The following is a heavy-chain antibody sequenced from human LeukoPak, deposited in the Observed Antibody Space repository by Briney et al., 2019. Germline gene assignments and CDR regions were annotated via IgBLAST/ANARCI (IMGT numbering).Heavy chain of an antibody. D-gene: IGHD2-15*01. V-gene: IGHV1-3*01. CDR3: ARAVVVAATLNDY. CDR2: INAGNGNT. J-gene: IGHJ4*02. CDR1: GYTFTSYA. Sequence: GASVKVSCKASGYTFTSYAMHWVRQAPGQRLEWMGWINAGNGNTKYSQKFQGRVTITRDTSTSTAYMELRSLRSDDTAVYYCARAVVVAATLNDYWGQGTLVTVSS.